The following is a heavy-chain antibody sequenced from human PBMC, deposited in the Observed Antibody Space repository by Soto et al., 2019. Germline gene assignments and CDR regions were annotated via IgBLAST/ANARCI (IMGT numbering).Heavy chain of an antibody. CDR2: IDPSDSQT. CDR1: GYRFARYW. CDR3: ARQIYDSDTGPNFQYYFDS. D-gene: IGHD3-22*01. V-gene: IGHV5-10-1*01. Sequence: ESLKISCQGPGYRFARYWIIWVRRNPGKGIEWMGRIDPSDSQTYYSPSFRGHVTISVTKSITTVFLQWSSLRASDTAMYYCARQIYDSDTGPNFQYYFDSWGQGTPVTVSS. J-gene: IGHJ4*02.